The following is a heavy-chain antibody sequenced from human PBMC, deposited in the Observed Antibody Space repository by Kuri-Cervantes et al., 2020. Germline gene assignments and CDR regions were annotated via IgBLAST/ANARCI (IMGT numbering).Heavy chain of an antibody. CDR3: ARGPDSTYSGSYLGYYYYYYGMDV. CDR1: GGTFSSYT. Sequence: ASVKVSCKASGGTFSSYTISWVRQAPGQGLEWMGMINPSGGSTSYAQKFQGRVTMTRDTSTSTVYMELSSLRSEDTAVYYCARGPDSTYSGSYLGYYYYYYGMDVWGQGTTVTVSS. CDR2: INPSGGST. D-gene: IGHD1-26*01. J-gene: IGHJ6*02. V-gene: IGHV1-46*01.